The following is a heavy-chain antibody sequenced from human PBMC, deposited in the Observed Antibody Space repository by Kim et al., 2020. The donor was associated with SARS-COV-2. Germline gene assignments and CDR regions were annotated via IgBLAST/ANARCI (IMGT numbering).Heavy chain of an antibody. V-gene: IGHV3-48*03. CDR2: ISSSGSTI. Sequence: GGSLRLSCAASGFTFSSYEMNWVRQAPGKGLEWVSYISSSGSTIYYADSVKGRFTISRDNAKNSLYLQMNSLRAEDTAVYYCARGKGLRYFDWKLFDYWGQGTLVTVSS. CDR1: GFTFSSYE. CDR3: ARGKGLRYFDWKLFDY. J-gene: IGHJ4*02. D-gene: IGHD3-9*01.